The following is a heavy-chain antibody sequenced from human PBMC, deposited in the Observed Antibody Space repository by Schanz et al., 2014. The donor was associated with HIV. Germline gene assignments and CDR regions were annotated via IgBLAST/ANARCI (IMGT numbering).Heavy chain of an antibody. V-gene: IGHV3-74*01. D-gene: IGHD3-10*01. CDR2: INSDGSST. J-gene: IGHJ3*02. CDR1: GFTFSSYW. Sequence: EVQLVESGGGLVQPGGSLRLSCAASGFTFSSYWMHWVRQAPGKGLVWVSRINSDGSSTSYADSVKGRFTISRDNAKSTLDQQMNSLRAEDTAVYYCARFHYYASGSYYTESGAFDIWGQGTMVTVSS. CDR3: ARFHYYASGSYYTESGAFDI.